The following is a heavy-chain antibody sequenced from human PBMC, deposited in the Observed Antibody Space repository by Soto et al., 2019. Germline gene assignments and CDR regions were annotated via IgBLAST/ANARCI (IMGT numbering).Heavy chain of an antibody. Sequence: QVQLVQSGAEVKKPGSSVKVSCKASGGTVSSSTITWVRQAPGQGLEWMGRIIPILGITNYAQKFQGRVTITADKSTSTASREPSSLRYNVTAVYYCAREGPQVEFDYWGQGTLVNVPP. CDR3: AREGPQVEFDY. CDR1: GGTVSSST. J-gene: IGHJ4*02. D-gene: IGHD2-15*01. CDR2: IIPILGIT. V-gene: IGHV1-69*08.